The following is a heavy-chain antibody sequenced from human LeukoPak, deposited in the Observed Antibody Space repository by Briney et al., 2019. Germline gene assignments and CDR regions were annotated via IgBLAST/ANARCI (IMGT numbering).Heavy chain of an antibody. D-gene: IGHD5-18*01. V-gene: IGHV1-2*02. J-gene: IGHJ6*03. CDR3: ARLAHVDTAMVTYYYYYMDV. CDR2: INPNSSGT. CDR1: GYTFTGYY. Sequence: GASVKVSCKASGYTFTGYYMHWVRQAPGQGLEWMGWINPNSSGTNYAQQFQGRVTMTRDTSISTAYMELGRLRSDDTAVYYCARLAHVDTAMVTYYYYYMDVWGKGTTVTVSS.